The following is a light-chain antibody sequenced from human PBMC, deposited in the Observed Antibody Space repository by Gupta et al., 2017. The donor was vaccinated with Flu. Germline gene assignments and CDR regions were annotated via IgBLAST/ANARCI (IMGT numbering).Light chain of an antibody. J-gene: IGLJ3*02. CDR3: SSYTSSSTPNWV. Sequence: QSALTPPASVSGSPGQSITISCTGTSSDVGGYNYVSWYQQHPGKAPKLMIYEVSNRPSGVSNRFSGSKSGNTASLTISGLQAEDEADYYCSSYTSSSTPNWVFGGGTKLTVL. V-gene: IGLV2-14*01. CDR1: SSDVGGYNY. CDR2: EVS.